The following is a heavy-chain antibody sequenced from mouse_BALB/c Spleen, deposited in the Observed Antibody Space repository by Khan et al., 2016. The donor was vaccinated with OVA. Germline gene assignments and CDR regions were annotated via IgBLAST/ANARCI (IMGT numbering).Heavy chain of an antibody. J-gene: IGHJ4*01. CDR1: GYSITSDYA. V-gene: IGHV3-2*02. CDR2: ISYSGST. CDR3: ARDGSRYNYAMDY. D-gene: IGHD2-3*01. Sequence: EVKLLESGPGLVKPSQSLSLTCTVTGYSITSDYAWNWIRQFPGNKLEWMGYISYSGSTNYNPALKSRLSITRDTSKNQFFLQLNSVTTEDTATYYCARDGSRYNYAMDYWGQGTSVTVSS.